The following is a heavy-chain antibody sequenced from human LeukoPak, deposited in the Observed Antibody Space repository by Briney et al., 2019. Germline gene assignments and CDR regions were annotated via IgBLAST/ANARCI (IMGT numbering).Heavy chain of an antibody. V-gene: IGHV4-34*01. Sequence: SETLSLTCAVYGGSFSGYYWSWIRQPPGKGLEWIGEINHSGSTNYNPSLKSRVTISVDTSKNQFSLKLSSVTAADTAVYYCARVTSLTSSSGGYWGRGTLVTVSS. J-gene: IGHJ4*02. CDR2: INHSGST. CDR1: GGSFSGYY. CDR3: ARVTSLTSSSGGY. D-gene: IGHD6-13*01.